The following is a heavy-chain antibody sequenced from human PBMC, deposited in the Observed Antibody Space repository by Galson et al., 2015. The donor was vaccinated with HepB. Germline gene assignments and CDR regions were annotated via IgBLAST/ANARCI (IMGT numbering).Heavy chain of an antibody. D-gene: IGHD1-20*01. J-gene: IGHJ2*01. Sequence: SLRLSCAASGFTFSSYAMHWVRQAPGKGLEYVSAISSNGGSTYYADSVKGRFTISRDNSKNTLYLQMSSLRAEDTAVYYCAKRARITGTHFGDWYFDLWGRGTLVTVSS. V-gene: IGHV3-64D*06. CDR3: AKRARITGTHFGDWYFDL. CDR1: GFTFSSYA. CDR2: ISSNGGST.